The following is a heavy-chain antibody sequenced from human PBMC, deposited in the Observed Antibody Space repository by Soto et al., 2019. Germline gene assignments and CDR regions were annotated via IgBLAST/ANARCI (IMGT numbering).Heavy chain of an antibody. D-gene: IGHD6-6*01. CDR1: GFTFDDYA. Sequence: VQLVESGGGLVQPGRSLRLSCAASGFTFDDYAMHWVRQAPGKGLEWVSGISWNSGSIGYADSVKGRFTISRDNAKNSLYLQMNSLRAEHTALYYCAKAARSSYFDYWGQGTLVTVSS. CDR3: AKAARSSYFDY. CDR2: ISWNSGSI. J-gene: IGHJ4*02. V-gene: IGHV3-9*01.